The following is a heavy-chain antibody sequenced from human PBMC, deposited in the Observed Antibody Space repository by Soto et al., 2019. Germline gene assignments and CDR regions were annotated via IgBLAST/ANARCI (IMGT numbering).Heavy chain of an antibody. CDR1: GGSISSYY. V-gene: IGHV4-59*01. D-gene: IGHD3-10*01. J-gene: IGHJ6*02. Sequence: SETLSLTCTVSGGSISSYYWSWIRQPPGKGLEWIGYIYYSGSTNYNPSLKSRVTISVDTSKNQFSLKLSSVTAADTAVYYCARGTERFGELFSMDVWGQGTTVTVSS. CDR2: IYYSGST. CDR3: ARGTERFGELFSMDV.